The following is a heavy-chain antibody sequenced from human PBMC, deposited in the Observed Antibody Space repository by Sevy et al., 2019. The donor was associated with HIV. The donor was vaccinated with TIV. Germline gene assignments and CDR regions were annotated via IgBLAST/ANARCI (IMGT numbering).Heavy chain of an antibody. D-gene: IGHD3-10*01. Sequence: ASVKVSCKASGYTFTSYGISWVRQAPGQGLEWMGWISAYNGNTNCAQKLQGRVTMTTDTSTSTAYMELRSLRSDDTAVYYCARVANRITMVRGVLLNDYWGQGTLVTVSS. J-gene: IGHJ4*02. V-gene: IGHV1-18*01. CDR1: GYTFTSYG. CDR2: ISAYNGNT. CDR3: ARVANRITMVRGVLLNDY.